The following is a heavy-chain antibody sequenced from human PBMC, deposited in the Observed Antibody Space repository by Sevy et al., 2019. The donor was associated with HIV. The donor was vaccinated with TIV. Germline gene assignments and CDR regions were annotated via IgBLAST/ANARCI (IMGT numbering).Heavy chain of an antibody. CDR1: GFTLSDYY. CDR2: ISGSDNTK. J-gene: IGHJ6*02. D-gene: IGHD4-17*01. V-gene: IGHV3-11*01. CDR3: ARDHVKDGDLGDYYYFAMDV. Sequence: GGSLRLSCAASGFTLSDYYMSWIRQAPGKGLEWVSYISGSDNTKYYADSVKGRFTISRDNAKNSLYLQMNSLRAEETAVYYCARDHVKDGDLGDYYYFAMDVWGQGTTVTVSS.